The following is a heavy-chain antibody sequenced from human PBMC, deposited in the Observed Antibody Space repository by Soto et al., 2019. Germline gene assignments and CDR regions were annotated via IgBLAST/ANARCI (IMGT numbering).Heavy chain of an antibody. V-gene: IGHV3-23*01. D-gene: IGHD3-3*01. Sequence: GGSLRLSCAASGFTFSSYAMSWVRQAPGKGLEWVSAISGSGGSTYYADSVKGRFTISRDNSKNTLYLQMNSLRAEDTAVYYCAKGPTVLRFLEWRQPIDYWGQGTLVTVSP. J-gene: IGHJ4*02. CDR2: ISGSGGST. CDR3: AKGPTVLRFLEWRQPIDY. CDR1: GFTFSSYA.